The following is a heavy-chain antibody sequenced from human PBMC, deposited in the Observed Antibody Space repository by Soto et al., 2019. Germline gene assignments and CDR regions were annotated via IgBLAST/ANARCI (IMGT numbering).Heavy chain of an antibody. V-gene: IGHV4-39*01. J-gene: IGHJ4*02. CDR3: ASSDGGSTIDY. Sequence: PSETLSLTCSVSGGSISSSSYYWGWIRQPPGKGLQWIGTIYYSGSTYYNPSLKSRVTISVDTSKNQFSLKLSSVTAADMAVYYCASSDGGSTIDYWGQGALVIVSS. CDR1: GGSISSSSYY. CDR2: IYYSGST.